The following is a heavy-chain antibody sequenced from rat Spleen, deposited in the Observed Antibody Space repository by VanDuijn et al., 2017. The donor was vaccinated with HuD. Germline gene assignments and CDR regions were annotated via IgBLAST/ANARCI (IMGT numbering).Heavy chain of an antibody. CDR1: GFTFSDYN. CDR2: IIYDGSRT. D-gene: IGHD1-6*01. CDR3: ATLPGYNQPPHVYYGLLPYYYVMDA. V-gene: IGHV5S10*01. Sequence: EVQLAESGGGLGQPGRSLKLSCASSGFTFSDYNMAWVRQAPKKGLEWVATIIYDGSRTYYRDSVKGRFTISRDNAKSTLYLQMDSLRSEDTATYYCATLPGYNQPPHVYYGLLPYYYVMDAWGQGASVTVSS. J-gene: IGHJ4*01.